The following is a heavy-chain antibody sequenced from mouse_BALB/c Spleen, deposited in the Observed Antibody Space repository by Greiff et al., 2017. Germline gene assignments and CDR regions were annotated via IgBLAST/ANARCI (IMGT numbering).Heavy chain of an antibody. D-gene: IGHD3-2*02. CDR3: TREAGPYFDY. Sequence: QVQLQQPGAELVRPGASVKLSCKASGYTFTRYWINWVKQRPGQGLEWIGNIYPSDSYTNYNQKFKDKATLTVDKSSSTAYMQFSSPTSEDSAVYYCTREAGPYFDYWGQGTTLTVSS. CDR1: GYTFTRYW. CDR2: IYPSDSYT. V-gene: IGHV1-69*02. J-gene: IGHJ2*01.